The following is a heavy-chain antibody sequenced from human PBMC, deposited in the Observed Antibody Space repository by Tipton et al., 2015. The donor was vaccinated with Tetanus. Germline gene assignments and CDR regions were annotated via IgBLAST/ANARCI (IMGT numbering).Heavy chain of an antibody. CDR2: IYYSGST. CDR3: SSSPGNQYLAFFDY. CDR1: GGSISSGGYY. Sequence: TLSLTCTVSGGSISSGGYYWSWIRQHPGKGLEWIGYIYYSGSTYYNPSLKSRVTISIDTSKNQFSLRLSSVTAADTAVYYCSSSPGNQYLAFFDYWGRGTKVTVSS. D-gene: IGHD3-3*02. V-gene: IGHV4-30-4*08. J-gene: IGHJ4*02.